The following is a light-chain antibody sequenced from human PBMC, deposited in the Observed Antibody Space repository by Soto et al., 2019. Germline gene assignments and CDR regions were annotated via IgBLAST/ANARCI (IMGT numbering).Light chain of an antibody. V-gene: IGKV3-11*01. CDR2: DAS. J-gene: IGKJ4*01. CDR3: QQRNKWPPVT. Sequence: ESVLTQSPATLSLSPAERATLSCRASPSVSNSLAWYQHKPGQAPRLLIYDASNRATGVPTRFSGSGSGTDFTLTISSLEPEDFAVYYCQQRNKWPPVTFGGGTKVDIK. CDR1: PSVSNS.